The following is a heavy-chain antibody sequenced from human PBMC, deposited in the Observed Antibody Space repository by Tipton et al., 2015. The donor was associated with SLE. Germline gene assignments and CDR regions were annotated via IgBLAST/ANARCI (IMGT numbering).Heavy chain of an antibody. Sequence: TLSLTCTVSGGSISSSSYYWGWIRQPPGKGLEWIGSIYYSGSTYYNPSLKSRVTISVDTSKNQFSLKLTSVTAADTAVYYRVGWGSSGYYYGFDYWGQGTLVTVSS. CDR3: VGWGSSGYYYGFDY. J-gene: IGHJ4*02. V-gene: IGHV4-39*01. D-gene: IGHD3-22*01. CDR2: IYYSGST. CDR1: GGSISSSSYY.